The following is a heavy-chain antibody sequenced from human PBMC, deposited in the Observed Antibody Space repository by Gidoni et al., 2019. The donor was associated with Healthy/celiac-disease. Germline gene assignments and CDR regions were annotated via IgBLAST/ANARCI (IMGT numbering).Heavy chain of an antibody. V-gene: IGHV4-39*01. CDR3: ARDYEAYFDL. J-gene: IGHJ2*01. D-gene: IGHD4-17*01. CDR2: IYYSGST. Sequence: LQLQDSSPGLVKPSETLTILCTVSSGSISSSSYSWGWIRQPPGKGLEWIGSIYYSGSTYYNPSLKSRVTISVDTSKNQFSLKLSSVTAADTAVYYCARDYEAYFDLWGRGTLVTVSS. CDR1: SGSISSSSYS.